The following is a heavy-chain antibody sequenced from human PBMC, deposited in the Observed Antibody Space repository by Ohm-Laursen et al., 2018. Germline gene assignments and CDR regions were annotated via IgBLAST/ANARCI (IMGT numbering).Heavy chain of an antibody. CDR3: ARRIPLYGMDV. CDR2: ISFSGSLI. V-gene: IGHV3-21*06. D-gene: IGHD2-2*02. J-gene: IGHJ6*02. Sequence: SLRLSCAAPGFTFSSYGIHWVRQAPGKGLEWVSSISFSGSLIYYADSVIGRFTISRDNAKNSLFLQMNSLRADDTAIYYCARRIPLYGMDVWGQGTTVTVSS. CDR1: GFTFSSYG.